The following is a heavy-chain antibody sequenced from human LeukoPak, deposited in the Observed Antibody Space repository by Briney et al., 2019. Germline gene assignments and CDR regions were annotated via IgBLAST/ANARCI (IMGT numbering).Heavy chain of an antibody. CDR2: IYHSGST. V-gene: IGHV4-30-2*01. Sequence: SETLSLTCAVSGGSISSGGYSWSWIRQPPGKGLEWIGYIYHSGSTYYNPSLKSRVTISVDRSKNQFSLKLSSVTAADTAVYYCAKDPMIVVKYFDYWGQGTLVTVSS. CDR1: GGSISSGGYS. J-gene: IGHJ4*02. D-gene: IGHD3-22*01. CDR3: AKDPMIVVKYFDY.